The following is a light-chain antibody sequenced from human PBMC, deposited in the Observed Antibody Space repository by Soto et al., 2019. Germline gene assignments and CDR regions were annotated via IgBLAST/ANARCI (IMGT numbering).Light chain of an antibody. J-gene: IGKJ2*01. Sequence: DIVLTQSPGTLSLSPGERVTLSCGASQRVSSSYLGWYQQKPGQAPRLLIYAASSRATGVPDRFSGSGSGTDFTLTISRLEPEDFAVYYCQYYGSSLYTFGQGTKLEIK. V-gene: IGKV3-20*01. CDR3: QYYGSSLYT. CDR1: QRVSSSY. CDR2: AAS.